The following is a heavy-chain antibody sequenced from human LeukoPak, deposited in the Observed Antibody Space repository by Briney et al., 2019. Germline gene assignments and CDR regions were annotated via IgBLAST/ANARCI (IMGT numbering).Heavy chain of an antibody. CDR1: GFTFSSYS. D-gene: IGHD2-2*01. CDR3: AGEDIVVVPAAPLNDAFDI. J-gene: IGHJ3*02. V-gene: IGHV3-21*01. Sequence: PGGSLRLSCAASGFTFSSYSMNWVRQAPGKGLEWVSSISSGSSYIYYADSVKGRFTISGDNAKNSLYLQMNSLRAEDTAVYYCAGEDIVVVPAAPLNDAFDIWGQGTMVTVSS. CDR2: ISSGSSYI.